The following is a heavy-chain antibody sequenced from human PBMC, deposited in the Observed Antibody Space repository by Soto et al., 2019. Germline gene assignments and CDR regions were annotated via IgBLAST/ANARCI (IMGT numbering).Heavy chain of an antibody. V-gene: IGHV4-61*01. CDR1: GGSVSSGSYY. CDR3: ARAWSGYYVDY. CDR2: IYYSGGT. D-gene: IGHD3-3*01. J-gene: IGHJ4*02. Sequence: SETLSLTCTVSGGSVSSGSYYWNWIRQPPGKGLQWIGYIYYSGGTNYNPSLKSRVTISLDTSENQFSLKLSSVTAADTAVYYCARAWSGYYVDYWGQGTLVTVSS.